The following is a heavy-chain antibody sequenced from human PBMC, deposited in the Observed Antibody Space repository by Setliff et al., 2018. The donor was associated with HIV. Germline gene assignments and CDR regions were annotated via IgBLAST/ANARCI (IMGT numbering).Heavy chain of an antibody. CDR2: IIPIFSTA. Sequence: ASVKVSCKASGGTFSSYGISWVRQAPGQGLEWMGRIIPIFSTANYAQKFQGRVTMTRDTSTSTVYMELSSLRSEDTAVYYCARGSTTTNYYYNYMDVWGKGTTVTVSS. CDR3: ARGSTTTNYYYNYMDV. J-gene: IGHJ6*03. D-gene: IGHD5-12*01. V-gene: IGHV1-69*05. CDR1: GGTFSSYG.